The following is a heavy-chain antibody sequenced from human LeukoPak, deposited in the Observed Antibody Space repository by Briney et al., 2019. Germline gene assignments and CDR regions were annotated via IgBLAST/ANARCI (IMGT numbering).Heavy chain of an antibody. CDR2: ISGSGGST. CDR3: AKLVESSGYFPDFDY. J-gene: IGHJ4*02. V-gene: IGHV3-23*01. CDR1: GLTFSSYA. D-gene: IGHD3-22*01. Sequence: GGSLRLSCAASGLTFSSYAMSWVRQAPGKGLEWVSAISGSGGSTYYADSVKGRFTISRDNSKNTLYLQMNSLRAEDTAVYYSAKLVESSGYFPDFDYWGQGTLVTVYS.